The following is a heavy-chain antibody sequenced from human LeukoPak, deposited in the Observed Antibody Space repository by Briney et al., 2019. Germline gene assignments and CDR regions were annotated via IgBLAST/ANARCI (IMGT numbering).Heavy chain of an antibody. CDR3: ARGGYSYGYGYYFDY. CDR2: IYYSGST. Sequence: SETLSLTCTVSGGSISSYYWSWIRQPPGKGLEWIWYIYYSGSTNYNPSLKSRVTISVDTSKNQFSLKLSSVTAADTAVYYCARGGYSYGYGYYFDYWGQGTLVTVSS. V-gene: IGHV4-59*01. D-gene: IGHD5-18*01. CDR1: GGSISSYY. J-gene: IGHJ4*02.